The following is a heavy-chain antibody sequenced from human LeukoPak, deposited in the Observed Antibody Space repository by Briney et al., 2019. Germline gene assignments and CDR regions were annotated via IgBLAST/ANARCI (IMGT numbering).Heavy chain of an antibody. J-gene: IGHJ4*02. V-gene: IGHV3-7*01. CDR1: GFAFSNYW. CDR2: IKQDGSEK. Sequence: PGGSLRLSCAASGFAFSNYWMSWVRQAPGKGLEWVANIKQDGSEKYYIDSVKGRLSISRDNAKNSLYSQMNSLRVEEAAVYYCASMKSSGTYSGFDYWGQGTLVTVSS. D-gene: IGHD3-10*01. CDR3: ASMKSSGTYSGFDY.